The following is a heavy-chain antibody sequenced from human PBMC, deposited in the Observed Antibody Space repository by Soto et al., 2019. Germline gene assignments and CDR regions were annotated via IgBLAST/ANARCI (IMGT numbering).Heavy chain of an antibody. V-gene: IGHV4-34*01. J-gene: IGHJ4*02. D-gene: IGHD3-16*01. Sequence: SLTLSLPWTVYGGSIGGYSGRWILQYQGKELEWIGQINAAGSANYNPSLKSRVSISVGTSNNEFFLDLTAVTAADTALYYCARGLFSGTCFWGGWYFSDYWGQGTLVPVSS. CDR3: ARGLFSGTCFWGGWYFSDY. CDR1: GGSIGGYS. CDR2: INAAGSA.